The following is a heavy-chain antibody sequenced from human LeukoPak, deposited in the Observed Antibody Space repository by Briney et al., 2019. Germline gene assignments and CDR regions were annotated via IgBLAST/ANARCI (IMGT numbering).Heavy chain of an antibody. D-gene: IGHD2-2*01. CDR2: INHSGST. V-gene: IGHV4-34*01. Sequence: SETLSLTCTVSGGSISSYYWSWIRQPPGKGLEWIGEINHSGSTNYNPSLKSRVTISVDTSKNQFSLKLSSVTAADTAVYYCAKGNRYCSSTSCSSYFDYWGQGTLVTVSS. J-gene: IGHJ4*02. CDR1: GGSISSYY. CDR3: AKGNRYCSSTSCSSYFDY.